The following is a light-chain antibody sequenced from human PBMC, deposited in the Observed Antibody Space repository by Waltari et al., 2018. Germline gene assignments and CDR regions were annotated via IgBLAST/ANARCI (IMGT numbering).Light chain of an antibody. CDR1: QSLLHTDGRTY. CDR2: RVS. J-gene: IGKJ3*01. CDR3: MQTLQTPFT. V-gene: IGKV2D-29*01. Sequence: DIVMNQTPPSLPVTPGEPASISCRSSQSLLHTDGRTYLYWYLQKPGQPPRLLIYRVSNRFYGVPDRFSGSGSGTDFTLKISRVEAEDVGVYYCMQTLQTPFTFGPGTKLDIK.